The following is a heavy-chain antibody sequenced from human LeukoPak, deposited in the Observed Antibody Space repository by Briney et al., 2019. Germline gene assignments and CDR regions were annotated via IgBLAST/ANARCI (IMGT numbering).Heavy chain of an antibody. CDR2: IYYSGST. D-gene: IGHD6-6*01. J-gene: IGHJ3*02. V-gene: IGHV4-31*03. Sequence: PSETLSLTCTVSGGSISSGGYYWSWIRQHPGKGLEWIGYIYYSGSTYYNPSLKSRVTISVDTSKNQFSLKLSSVTAADTAVYYCAREGNVGGSSLWHDAFDIWGQGTMVTVSS. CDR3: AREGNVGGSSLWHDAFDI. CDR1: GGSISSGGYY.